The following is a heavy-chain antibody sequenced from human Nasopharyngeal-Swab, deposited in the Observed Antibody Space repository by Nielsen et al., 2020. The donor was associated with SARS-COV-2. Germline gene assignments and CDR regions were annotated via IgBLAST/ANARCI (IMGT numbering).Heavy chain of an antibody. CDR2: INPNSGGT. CDR3: ARDLEDIVVVPAAMWGVDYYYYGMDV. Sequence: ASVKVSCKASGYTFTGYYMHWVRQAPGQGLEWRGRINPNSGGTNYAQKFQGRVTMTRDTSISTAYMELSRLRSDDTAVYYCARDLEDIVVVPAAMWGVDYYYYGMDVWGQGTTVTVSS. J-gene: IGHJ6*02. V-gene: IGHV1-2*06. CDR1: GYTFTGYY. D-gene: IGHD2-2*01.